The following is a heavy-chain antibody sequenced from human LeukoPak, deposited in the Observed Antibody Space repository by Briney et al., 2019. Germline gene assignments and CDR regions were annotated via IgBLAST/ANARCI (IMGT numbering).Heavy chain of an antibody. V-gene: IGHV1-69*06. CDR2: IIPIFGTA. J-gene: IGHJ3*02. CDR1: GGTFSSYA. D-gene: IGHD5-24*01. Sequence: ASVKVSCKASGGTFSSYAISWVRQAPGQGLEWMGGIIPIFGTASSAQKFQGRVTITVDKSTSTAYMELSSLRSEDTAVYYCAGGEMATLDAFDIWGQGTMVTVSS. CDR3: AGGEMATLDAFDI.